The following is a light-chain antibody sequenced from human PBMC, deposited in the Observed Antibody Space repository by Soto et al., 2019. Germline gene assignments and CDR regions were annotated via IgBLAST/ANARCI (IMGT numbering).Light chain of an antibody. J-gene: IGKJ1*01. CDR2: GAS. Sequence: PATLSLSPGEGATLSCRASQSVSSKLVWYQQKPGQAPRFLIYGASTRATGIPARFRGSGSGTEFTLTIDSLQSEDFALYYCQQYQNLWTFGQGTKVDIK. V-gene: IGKV3-15*01. CDR3: QQYQNLWT. CDR1: QSVSSK.